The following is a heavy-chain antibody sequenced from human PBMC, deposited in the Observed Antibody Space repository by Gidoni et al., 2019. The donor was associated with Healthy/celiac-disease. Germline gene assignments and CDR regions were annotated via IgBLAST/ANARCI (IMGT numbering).Heavy chain of an antibody. V-gene: IGHV4-38-2*02. J-gene: IGHJ6*02. CDR3: ARAPPKSGMDV. Sequence: QVQLQESGPGLVKPSETLSLTCTVSGYSISRGSYWGWIRQPPGKGLEWIGRIYHSGSTYYNPSLKSRCTISVDTSKNQFSLKLSSVTAADTAVYYCARAPPKSGMDVWGQGTTVTVSS. CDR2: IYHSGST. CDR1: GYSISRGSY.